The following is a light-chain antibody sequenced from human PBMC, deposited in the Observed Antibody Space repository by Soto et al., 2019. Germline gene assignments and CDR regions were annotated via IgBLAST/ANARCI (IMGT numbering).Light chain of an antibody. CDR2: KAS. CDR1: QSISSW. Sequence: DIQMTQSPSTLSASVGYRVTITCRASQSISSWLAWYQQKPGTAPKLLIYKASSLESGVPSRFSGSGSGTEFTLTISSLQPDDFATYYCQQYNSYSRTFGQGTKVDIK. CDR3: QQYNSYSRT. J-gene: IGKJ1*01. V-gene: IGKV1-5*03.